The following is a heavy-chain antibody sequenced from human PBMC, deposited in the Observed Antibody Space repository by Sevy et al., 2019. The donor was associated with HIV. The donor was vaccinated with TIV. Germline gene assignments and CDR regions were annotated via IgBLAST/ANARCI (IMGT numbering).Heavy chain of an antibody. Sequence: SETLSLTCTVSGGSISSDYWNWIRQPPGKGLEWIGYVYYTGGTNYNPSLKNRVTIALDRTKNQFSLKLTSVTAADTAVYYCARRNDFDIWGQGTMVTVSS. V-gene: IGHV4-59*08. J-gene: IGHJ3*02. CDR3: ARRNDFDI. CDR2: VYYTGGT. CDR1: GGSISSDY.